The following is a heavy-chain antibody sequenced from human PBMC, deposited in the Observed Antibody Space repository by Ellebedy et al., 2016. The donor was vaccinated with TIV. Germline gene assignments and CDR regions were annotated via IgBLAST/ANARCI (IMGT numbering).Heavy chain of an antibody. CDR1: GFTFSSYA. D-gene: IGHD3-10*01. J-gene: IGHJ4*02. Sequence: GESLKISCAASGFTFSSYAMSWVRQAPGKGLEWVSAISGSGGSTYYADSVKGRFTISRDNSKNTLYLQMNSLRAEDTAVYYCAKDWSTYYYGSGSYPQIDYWGQGTLVTVSS. CDR3: AKDWSTYYYGSGSYPQIDY. V-gene: IGHV3-23*01. CDR2: ISGSGGST.